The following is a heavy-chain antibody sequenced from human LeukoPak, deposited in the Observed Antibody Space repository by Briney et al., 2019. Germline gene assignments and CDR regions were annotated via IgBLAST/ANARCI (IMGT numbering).Heavy chain of an antibody. CDR1: GYSMSSGYY. V-gene: IGHV4-38-2*02. Sequence: SETLSLTCTVSGYSMSSGYYWGWIRQPPGKGLEWIGSIYYSGSTYYNPSLKSRVTISVDTSKNQFSLKLSSVTAADTAVYYCASGGGYYDYVWGTEPYDYWGQGTLVTVSS. J-gene: IGHJ4*02. CDR3: ASGGGYYDYVWGTEPYDY. CDR2: IYYSGST. D-gene: IGHD3-16*01.